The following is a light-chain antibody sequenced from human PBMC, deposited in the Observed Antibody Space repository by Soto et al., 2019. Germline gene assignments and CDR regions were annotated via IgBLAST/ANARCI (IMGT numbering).Light chain of an antibody. CDR1: QSVSSSY. Sequence: EIVLTQSPGTLSWSPGERATLSCRASQSVSSSYLAWYQQKPGQAPRLLIYGASSRATGIPDRFSGSGSGTDFTLTISRLEPEDFAVYYCQQYGSSPSLTFGQGTKVEIK. J-gene: IGKJ1*01. V-gene: IGKV3-20*01. CDR2: GAS. CDR3: QQYGSSPSLT.